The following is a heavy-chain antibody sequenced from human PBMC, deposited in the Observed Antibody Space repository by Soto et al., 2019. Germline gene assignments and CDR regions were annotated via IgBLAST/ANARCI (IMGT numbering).Heavy chain of an antibody. CDR2: INAGNGNT. D-gene: IGHD6-13*01. V-gene: IGHV1-3*01. CDR1: GYTFTSYA. J-gene: IGHJ5*02. CDR3: ARYGGSSSWAPNTNWFDP. Sequence: GASVKVSCKASGYTFTSYAMHWVRQAPGQRLEWMGWINAGNGNTKCSQKFQGRVTITRDTSASTAYMELSSLRSEDTAVYYCARYGGSSSWAPNTNWFDPWGQGTLVTVSS.